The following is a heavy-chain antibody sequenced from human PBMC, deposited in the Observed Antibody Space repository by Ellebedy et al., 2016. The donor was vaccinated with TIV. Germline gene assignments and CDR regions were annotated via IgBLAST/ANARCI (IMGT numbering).Heavy chain of an antibody. D-gene: IGHD6-6*01. Sequence: GGSLRLXCSASGFIFNNYAMSWVRQAPGKGLEWVSGISAGGGRTYYADSVKGRFTISRDNSKNTLYLQMNSLRAEDKAVYYCVRGNEQLGRWGAFDYWGQGTLVTVSS. J-gene: IGHJ4*02. CDR2: ISAGGGRT. V-gene: IGHV3-23*01. CDR3: VRGNEQLGRWGAFDY. CDR1: GFIFNNYA.